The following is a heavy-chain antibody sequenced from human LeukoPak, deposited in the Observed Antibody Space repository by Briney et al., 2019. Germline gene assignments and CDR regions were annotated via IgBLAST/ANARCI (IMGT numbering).Heavy chain of an antibody. CDR2: TYYRSKWYN. CDR3: ARGGLTRNQKHAFDI. J-gene: IGHJ3*02. D-gene: IGHD1-14*01. V-gene: IGHV6-1*01. CDR1: GDSVSSNSAA. Sequence: SQTLSLTCAISGDSVSSNSAAWNWIRQSPSRGPEWLRRTYYRSKWYNDYAVYVKSRITIPPDTSKNQCSLQLNSVPPEDTAVYYCARGGLTRNQKHAFDIWGQGTMVTVSS.